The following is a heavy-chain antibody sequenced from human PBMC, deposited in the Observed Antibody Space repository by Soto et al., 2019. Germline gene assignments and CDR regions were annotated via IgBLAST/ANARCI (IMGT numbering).Heavy chain of an antibody. CDR2: ISAYNGNT. Sequence: ASVKVSCKASGYTFTSYGISWVRQAPGQGLEWMGWISAYNGNTNYAQKLQGRVTMTRNTSISTAYMELSSLRSEDTAVYYCARGGVSVWSGYSWDVWGKGTTVTVSS. D-gene: IGHD3-3*01. J-gene: IGHJ6*04. CDR1: GYTFTSYG. CDR3: ARGGVSVWSGYSWDV. V-gene: IGHV1-18*01.